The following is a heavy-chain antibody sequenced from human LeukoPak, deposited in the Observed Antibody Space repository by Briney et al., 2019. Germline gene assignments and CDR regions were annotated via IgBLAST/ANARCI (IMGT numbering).Heavy chain of an antibody. CDR3: AKDLTYCSGGRCSLVDY. V-gene: IGHV3-23*01. D-gene: IGHD2-15*01. CDR2: ISGSGGSS. Sequence: PGGSLRLSCAVSGFPFSSFAMSWVRQVPGKGLEWVSAISGSGGSSYYADSVKGRFTISRDNSKNTLYLQMSSLRADDTAAYYCAKDLTYCSGGRCSLVDYWGQGTLVTVSS. J-gene: IGHJ4*02. CDR1: GFPFSSFA.